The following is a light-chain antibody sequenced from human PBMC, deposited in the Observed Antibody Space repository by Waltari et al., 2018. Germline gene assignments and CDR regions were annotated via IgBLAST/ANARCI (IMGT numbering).Light chain of an antibody. CDR1: SIAVGSYTL. V-gene: IGLV2-23*02. CDR3: CSHAGSSIYV. Sequence: QSALTQPASVSGSPGQSITISCTGTSIAVGSYTLVSWYQQHPGKAPKLMIYEVTERPSGVSNRFSGSKSDNTASLTISGLQAEDEADYYCCSHAGSSIYVFGTGTKVTIL. J-gene: IGLJ1*01. CDR2: EVT.